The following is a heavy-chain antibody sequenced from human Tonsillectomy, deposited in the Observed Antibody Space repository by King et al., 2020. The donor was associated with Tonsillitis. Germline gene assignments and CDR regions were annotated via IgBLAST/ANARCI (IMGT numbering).Heavy chain of an antibody. CDR3: AREGSSSWFYFDY. V-gene: IGHV3-30*04. D-gene: IGHD6-13*01. CDR2: ISYDGSNK. J-gene: IGHJ4*02. CDR1: GFTFSSYA. Sequence: LVESGGGVVQPGRSLRLSCAASGFTFSSYAMHWVRQAPGKGLEWVAVISYDGSNKYYADSVKGRFTISRDNSKNTLYLQMNSLRAEDTAVYYCAREGSSSWFYFDYWGQGTLCTVSS.